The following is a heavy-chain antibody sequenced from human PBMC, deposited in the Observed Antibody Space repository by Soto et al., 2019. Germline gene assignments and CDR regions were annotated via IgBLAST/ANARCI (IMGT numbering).Heavy chain of an antibody. CDR1: GFTFSSYG. V-gene: IGHV3-30*03. CDR2: ISYDGSNK. CDR3: ARDEVGYCSDGSCYSGYYYYMDV. D-gene: IGHD2-15*01. Sequence: GGSLRLSCAASGFTFSSYGMHWVRQAPGKGLEWVAVISYDGSNKYYADSVKGRFTISRDNSKNTLYLQMNSLRAEDTAMYYCARDEVGYCSDGSCYSGYYYYMDVWGKGTTVTVSS. J-gene: IGHJ6*03.